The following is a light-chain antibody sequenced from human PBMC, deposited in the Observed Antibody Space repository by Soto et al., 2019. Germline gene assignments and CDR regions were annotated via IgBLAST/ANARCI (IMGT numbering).Light chain of an antibody. CDR2: EDT. CDR1: SNTVETYTL. J-gene: IGLJ3*02. CDR3: SSYAAGSPSVL. Sequence: QSALTQPASVAGSPGQSITISCTGISNTVETYTLVSWYQQYPGEAPNLIIYEDTKRPSGVSDRLSGFKSGNTASLTISGLQRDDESDYYCSSYAAGSPSVLFGGGTKLTVL. V-gene: IGLV2-23*01.